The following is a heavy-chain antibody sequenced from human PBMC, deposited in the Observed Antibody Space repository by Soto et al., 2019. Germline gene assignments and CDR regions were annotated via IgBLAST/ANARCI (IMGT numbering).Heavy chain of an antibody. CDR3: ARASWSYTYYLDY. CDR1: GVSINSYY. Sequence: PSETLSLTCSVSGVSINSYYWIWVRHSPGKGLEWIGYIYHSGSTNHNPSLKSRVTLAVDTSMNQFSLSLASVTAADTAVYYCARASWSYTYYLDYWGQGTLVTVSS. V-gene: IGHV4-59*12. CDR2: IYHSGST. J-gene: IGHJ4*02. D-gene: IGHD3-10*01.